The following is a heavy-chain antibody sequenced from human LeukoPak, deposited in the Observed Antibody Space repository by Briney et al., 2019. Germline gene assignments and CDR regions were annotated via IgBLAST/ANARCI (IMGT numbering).Heavy chain of an antibody. Sequence: GGSLRLSCAASGFTFSSYWMSWVRQAPGKGLEWVANIKQDGGEKYYVDSVKGRFTISRDNSKNTMYLQMNSLRMDDTAVYYCATERGSSEAFAFWGQGTKVTVFS. V-gene: IGHV3-7*01. CDR2: IKQDGGEK. CDR1: GFTFSSYW. D-gene: IGHD1-26*01. CDR3: ATERGSSEAFAF. J-gene: IGHJ3*01.